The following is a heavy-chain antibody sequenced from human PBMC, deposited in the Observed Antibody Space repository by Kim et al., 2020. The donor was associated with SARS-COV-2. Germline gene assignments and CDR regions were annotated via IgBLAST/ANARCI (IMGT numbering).Heavy chain of an antibody. CDR3: ARDRLPMVRGVIWYYFDY. V-gene: IGHV3-30*04. J-gene: IGHJ4*02. D-gene: IGHD3-10*01. CDR2: ISYDGSNK. Sequence: GGSLRLSCAASGFTFSSYAMHWVRQAPGKGLEWVAVISYDGSNKYYADSVKGRFTISRDNSKNTLYLQMNSLRAEDTAVYYCARDRLPMVRGVIWYYFDYWGQGTLVTVSS. CDR1: GFTFSSYA.